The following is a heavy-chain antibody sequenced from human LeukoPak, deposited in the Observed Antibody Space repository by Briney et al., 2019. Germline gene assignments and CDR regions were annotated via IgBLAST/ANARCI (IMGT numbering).Heavy chain of an antibody. V-gene: IGHV4-38-2*02. CDR1: GYSISSGYY. Sequence: NPSETLSLTCTVSGYSISSGYYWGWIRQPPGKGLEWIGSIYHSGSTYYNPSLKSRVTISVDTSKNQFSLKLSSVTAADTAVYYCARAIEVGAMTPFDYWGQGTLVTVSS. CDR2: IYHSGST. CDR3: ARAIEVGAMTPFDY. J-gene: IGHJ4*02. D-gene: IGHD1-26*01.